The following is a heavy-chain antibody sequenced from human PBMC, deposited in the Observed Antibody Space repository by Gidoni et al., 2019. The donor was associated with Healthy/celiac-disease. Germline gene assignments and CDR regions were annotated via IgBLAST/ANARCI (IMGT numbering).Heavy chain of an antibody. CDR3: ARAAPGPYYFDY. Sequence: EVQLVESGGGLVKPGGSLRLSCAASGFTFSSYSMNWVRQAPGKGLEWVSSISSSSSYIYYADSVKGRFTISRDNAKNSLYLQMNSLRAEDTAVYYCARAAPGPYYFDYWGQGTLVTVSS. J-gene: IGHJ4*02. V-gene: IGHV3-21*01. CDR1: GFTFSSYS. CDR2: ISSSSSYI.